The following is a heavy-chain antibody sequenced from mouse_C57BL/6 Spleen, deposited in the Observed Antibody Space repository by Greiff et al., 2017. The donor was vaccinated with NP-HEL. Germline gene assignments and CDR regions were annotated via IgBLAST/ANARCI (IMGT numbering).Heavy chain of an antibody. CDR3: APYDGVYAMDY. V-gene: IGHV1-66*01. CDR2: IYPGSGNT. CDR1: GYSFTSYY. J-gene: IGHJ4*01. Sequence: VQLQQSGPELVKPGASVKISCKASGYSFTSYYIHWVKQRPGQGLEWIGWIYPGSGNTKYNEKFKGKATLTADTSSSTAYMQLSSLTSEDSAVYYCAPYDGVYAMDYWGQGTSVTVSS. D-gene: IGHD2-12*01.